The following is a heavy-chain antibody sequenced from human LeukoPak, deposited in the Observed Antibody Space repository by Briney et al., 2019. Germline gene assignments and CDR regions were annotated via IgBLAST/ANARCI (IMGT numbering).Heavy chain of an antibody. CDR2: IYSGGST. Sequence: GGSLRLSCAASGFTFSSYAMSWVRQAPGKGLEWVSVIYSGGSTYYADSVKGRFTISRDNSKNTLYLQMNSLRAEDTAVYYCASDESSDAFDIWGQGTMVTVSS. V-gene: IGHV3-66*01. CDR1: GFTFSSYA. J-gene: IGHJ3*02. CDR3: ASDESSDAFDI.